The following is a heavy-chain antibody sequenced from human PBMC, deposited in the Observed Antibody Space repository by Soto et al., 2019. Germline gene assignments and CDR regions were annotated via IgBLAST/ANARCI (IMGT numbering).Heavy chain of an antibody. D-gene: IGHD2-15*01. Sequence: ASVKVSCKASGYSFTTYYIQWVRHAPGHGPEWLGIINPSSGTTSYAQNFQGRVTLTRDTSTSTAYMELTSLRSEDTAVYYCAREVVVAATGYFDLWGRGTLVTVSS. CDR3: AREVVVAATGYFDL. V-gene: IGHV1-46*01. CDR2: INPSSGTT. J-gene: IGHJ2*01. CDR1: GYSFTTYY.